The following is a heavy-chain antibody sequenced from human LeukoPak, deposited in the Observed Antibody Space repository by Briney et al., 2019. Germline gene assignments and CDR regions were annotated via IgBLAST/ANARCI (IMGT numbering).Heavy chain of an antibody. V-gene: IGHV1-69*13. CDR2: IIPIFGTA. Sequence: WASVKVSCKASGGTFSSYAISWVRQAPGQGLEWMGGIIPIFGTANYAQKFQGRVMITADESTSTAYMELSSLRSEDTAVYYCARSRDGYNKIKPYYFDYWGQGTLVTVSS. D-gene: IGHD5-24*01. CDR3: ARSRDGYNKIKPYYFDY. J-gene: IGHJ4*02. CDR1: GGTFSSYA.